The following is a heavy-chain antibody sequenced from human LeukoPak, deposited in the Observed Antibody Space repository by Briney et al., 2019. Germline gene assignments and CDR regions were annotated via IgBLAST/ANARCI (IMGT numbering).Heavy chain of an antibody. D-gene: IGHD1-26*01. Sequence: GGSLRLSCAASGFTFSNYAMHWVRQAPGKGLEYVSAISSNGGSTYYANSVKGRFTISRDNSKNTLYLQMGSLRAEDMAVYYCARATRYSGSVRLAYYFDYWGQGTLVTVSS. J-gene: IGHJ4*02. CDR3: ARATRYSGSVRLAYYFDY. CDR1: GFTFSNYA. V-gene: IGHV3-64*01. CDR2: ISSNGGST.